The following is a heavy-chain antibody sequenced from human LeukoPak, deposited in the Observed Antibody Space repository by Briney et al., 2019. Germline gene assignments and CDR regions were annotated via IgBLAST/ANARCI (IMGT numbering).Heavy chain of an antibody. J-gene: IGHJ4*02. D-gene: IGHD2-2*02. CDR1: GGTFSSYA. CDR3: AREPPYCSSTSCYRGGFDY. V-gene: IGHV1-2*02. CDR2: INPNSGGT. Sequence: ASVKVSCKASGGTFSSYAISWVRQAPGQGLEWMGWINPNSGGTNYAQKFQGRVTMTRDTSISTAYMELSRLRSDDTAVYYCAREPPYCSSTSCYRGGFDYWGQGTLVTVSS.